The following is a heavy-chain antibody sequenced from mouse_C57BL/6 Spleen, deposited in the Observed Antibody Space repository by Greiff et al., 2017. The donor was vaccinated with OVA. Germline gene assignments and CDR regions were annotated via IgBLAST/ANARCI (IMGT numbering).Heavy chain of an antibody. Sequence: EVHLVESGPGMVKPSQSLSLTCTVTGYSITSGYDWHWLRHFPGNKLEWMGYISYSGSTNYNPSLKSRISITHDTSKNHFFLKLNSVTTEDTATYYCARETGRGYWYFDVWGTGTTVTVSS. CDR3: ARETGRGYWYFDV. V-gene: IGHV3-1*01. CDR1: GYSITSGYD. D-gene: IGHD3-3*01. CDR2: ISYSGST. J-gene: IGHJ1*03.